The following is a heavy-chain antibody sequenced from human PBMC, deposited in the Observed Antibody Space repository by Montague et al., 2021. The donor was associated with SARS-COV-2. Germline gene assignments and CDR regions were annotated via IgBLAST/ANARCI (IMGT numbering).Heavy chain of an antibody. CDR2: LYRSGSV. Sequence: SETLSLTCIVSGGFISDSYYWAWIRQAPLKGLEWLGSLYRSGSVXSNPXXXSRVSISVDKSKNHFSLRLTSATAAETAVYYCVRGAEEAHFAMDVWGQGTTVTVSS. CDR3: VRGAEEAHFAMDV. V-gene: IGHV4-39*02. CDR1: GGFISDSYY. D-gene: IGHD3-10*01. J-gene: IGHJ6*02.